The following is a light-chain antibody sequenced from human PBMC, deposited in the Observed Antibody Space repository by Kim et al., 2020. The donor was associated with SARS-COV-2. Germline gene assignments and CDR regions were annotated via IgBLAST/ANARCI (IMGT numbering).Light chain of an antibody. CDR2: LNS. CDR3: GAWGDGRSGGV. V-gene: IGLV1-44*01. Sequence: QSALTQPPSASGTPGQRVTISCSGSSSNIGRNTVTWYQQLPGTAPKLLIYLNSQRPSGVPYRFSGSKSGTSASLAFSGLQAEDEADYYCGAWGDGRSGGVFGGGTKVTVL. CDR1: SSNIGRNT. J-gene: IGLJ3*02.